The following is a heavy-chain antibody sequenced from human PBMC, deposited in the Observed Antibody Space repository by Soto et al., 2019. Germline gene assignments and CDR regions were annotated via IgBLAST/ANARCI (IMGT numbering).Heavy chain of an antibody. J-gene: IGHJ4*02. CDR2: ISAHNGNT. D-gene: IGHD1-26*01. CDR1: GYTFTNYD. V-gene: IGHV1-18*01. CDR3: ARGIVGATTYDY. Sequence: QVQLVQSGAEVKKPGASVKVSCKASGYTFTNYDTSWVRQAPGQGLEWMGWISAHNGNTNYAQKLQGRVTMTTDTSTSTAYMELRSLRSADTAVYYCARGIVGATTYDYWGQGTLVTVSS.